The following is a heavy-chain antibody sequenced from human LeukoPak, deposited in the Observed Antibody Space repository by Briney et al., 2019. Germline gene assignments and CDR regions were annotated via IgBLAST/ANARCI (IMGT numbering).Heavy chain of an antibody. CDR1: GGSISSSSYY. Sequence: PSETLSLTCTVSGGSISSSSYYWGWIRQSPGKGLEWIGSIFYSGSTYYNPSLKSRVTISIDTPENQFSLKLSSVTAADTAVYYCATTPALAVAGTLDPKEWGQGTLVTVSS. D-gene: IGHD6-19*01. J-gene: IGHJ4*02. CDR2: IFYSGST. CDR3: ATTPALAVAGTLDPKE. V-gene: IGHV4-39*01.